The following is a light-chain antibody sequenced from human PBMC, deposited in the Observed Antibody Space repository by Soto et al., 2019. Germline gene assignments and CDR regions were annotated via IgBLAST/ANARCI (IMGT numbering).Light chain of an antibody. J-gene: IGLJ1*01. Sequence: QSVLTQSPSVSAAPGQKVTISCSGSSSNIGNNYVSWYQQLPGTAPKLLIYDNNKRPSGIPDRFSGSKSGTSGTLDITGLQTGDEADYYCSSYTSSNALEVFGIGTKVTVL. CDR3: SSYTSSNALEV. CDR1: SSNIGNNY. CDR2: DNN. V-gene: IGLV1-51*01.